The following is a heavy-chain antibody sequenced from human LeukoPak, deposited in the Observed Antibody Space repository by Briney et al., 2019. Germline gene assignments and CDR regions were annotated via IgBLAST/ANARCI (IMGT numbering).Heavy chain of an antibody. J-gene: IGHJ4*02. CDR2: IRYDGSNK. Sequence: GGSLRLSCAASGFTFSSYGMHWVRQAPGKGLEWVAFIRYDGSNKYYADSVKGRFTISRDNSKNTLYLQMNSLRAEDTAVYYCARDPSIAAAGRIDYWGQGTLVTVSS. CDR3: ARDPSIAAAGRIDY. CDR1: GFTFSSYG. V-gene: IGHV3-30*02. D-gene: IGHD6-13*01.